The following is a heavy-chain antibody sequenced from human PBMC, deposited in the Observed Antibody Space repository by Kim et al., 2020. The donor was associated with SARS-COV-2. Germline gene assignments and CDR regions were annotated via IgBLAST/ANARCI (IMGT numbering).Heavy chain of an antibody. J-gene: IGHJ6*01. CDR2: IYYSGST. CDR3: ARLTSPTRYYYGMDV. CDR1: GGSISSSSYY. Sequence: SETLSLTCTVSGGSISSSSYYWGWIRQPPGKGLEWIGSIYYSGSTYYNPSLKSRVTISVDTSKNQFSLKLSSVTAADTAVYYCARLTSPTRYYYGMDVWG. V-gene: IGHV4-39*01.